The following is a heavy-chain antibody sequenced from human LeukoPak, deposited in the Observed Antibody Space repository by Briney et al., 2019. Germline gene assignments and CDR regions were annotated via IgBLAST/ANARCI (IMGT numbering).Heavy chain of an antibody. Sequence: GGSLRLSCAASGFTFSNFWMSWVRQAPGKGLEWVANIKLDGSDKYYVDSLKGRFTISRDNAKNSLHLQMNSLRAEDTAVYYCARDLVLYASGNYCFDYWGQGTLVTVSS. D-gene: IGHD3-10*01. J-gene: IGHJ4*02. CDR3: ARDLVLYASGNYCFDY. CDR2: IKLDGSDK. V-gene: IGHV3-7*01. CDR1: GFTFSNFW.